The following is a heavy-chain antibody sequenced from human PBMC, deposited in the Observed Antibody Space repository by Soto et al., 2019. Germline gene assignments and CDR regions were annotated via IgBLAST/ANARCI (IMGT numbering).Heavy chain of an antibody. CDR2: IYYSGST. CDR1: GGSVSSGSYY. D-gene: IGHD2-15*01. Sequence: SETLSLTCTVSGGSVSSGSYYWSWIRQPPGKGLDLIGYIYYSGSTNYNPSLKSRVTISVDTSKNQFSLKLSSVTAADTAVYYCAREHIVVVVAATRGYNWFDPWGQGTLVTVSS. J-gene: IGHJ5*02. CDR3: AREHIVVVVAATRGYNWFDP. V-gene: IGHV4-61*01.